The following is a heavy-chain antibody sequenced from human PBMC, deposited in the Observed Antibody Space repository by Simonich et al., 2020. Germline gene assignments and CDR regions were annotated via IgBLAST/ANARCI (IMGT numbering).Heavy chain of an antibody. CDR1: GFTFSSDA. CDR2: ISGSGGST. V-gene: IGHV3-23*01. Sequence: GGGLVQPGGSLRLSCEASGFTFSSDAMSWVRQAPGKGLEWVSAISGSGGSTYYPDSGKGRVTIPRDNSQNTLYLKMNSLRAEDTAVYYCAKDLGERITMIGVGIDAFDIWGQGTMVTVSS. CDR3: AKDLGERITMIGVGIDAFDI. D-gene: IGHD3-22*01. J-gene: IGHJ3*02.